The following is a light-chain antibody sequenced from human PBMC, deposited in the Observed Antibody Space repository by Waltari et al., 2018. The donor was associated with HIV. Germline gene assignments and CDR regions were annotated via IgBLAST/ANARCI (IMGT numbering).Light chain of an antibody. CDR2: GKT. CDR1: NSNIGAVYA. CDR3: QSYDSSLSRFHVL. V-gene: IGLV1-40*01. J-gene: IGLJ2*01. Sequence: QSVLTQPPSVSGAPGQTVTISCAGSNSNIGAVYAAPWYHQLPGTPPKLLIYGKTNRPSGVPDRFSASKAGTSASLAITGLQADDEAAYYCQSYDSSLSRFHVLFGGGTRLTVL.